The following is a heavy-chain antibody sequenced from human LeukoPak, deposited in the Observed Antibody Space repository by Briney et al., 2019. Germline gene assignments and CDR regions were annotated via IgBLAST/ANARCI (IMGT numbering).Heavy chain of an antibody. D-gene: IGHD6-13*01. J-gene: IGHJ6*03. CDR3: ARCNGYSSSWYPAGYYYYMDV. CDR2: FDPEDGET. CDR1: GYTLTELS. Sequence: ASVKVSCKVSGYTLTELSMHWVRQAPGKGLEWMGGFDPEDGETIYAQKFQGRVTMTEDTSTDTAYMELRSLRSDDTAVYYCARCNGYSSSWYPAGYYYYMDVWGKGTTVTVSS. V-gene: IGHV1-24*01.